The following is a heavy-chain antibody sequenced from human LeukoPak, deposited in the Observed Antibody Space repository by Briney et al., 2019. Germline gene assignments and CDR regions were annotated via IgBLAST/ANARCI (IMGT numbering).Heavy chain of an antibody. J-gene: IGHJ4*02. CDR1: GFTFSRNS. Sequence: GGSLRLSCAASGFTFSRNSMNWVRQAPGKGLEWVSYISTSSSSIYYADSVKGRFTISRDNAKNSLYLQMNSLRDEDTAVYYCARDPSWGYSGGCFDYWGPGILVTVSS. D-gene: IGHD6-19*01. CDR2: ISTSSSSI. CDR3: ARDPSWGYSGGCFDY. V-gene: IGHV3-48*02.